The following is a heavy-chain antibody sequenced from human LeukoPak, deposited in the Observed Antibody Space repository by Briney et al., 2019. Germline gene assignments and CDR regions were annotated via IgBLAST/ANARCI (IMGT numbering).Heavy chain of an antibody. V-gene: IGHV3-21*01. CDR2: ISSSSSYI. Sequence: GGSLRLSCAASGFTFSGYSMNWVRQAPGKGLEWVSSISSSSSYIYYADSVKGRFTISRDNAKNSLYLQMNSPRAEDTAVYYCARDSGSAAFDIWGQGTMVTVSS. D-gene: IGHD3-10*01. J-gene: IGHJ3*02. CDR1: GFTFSGYS. CDR3: ARDSGSAAFDI.